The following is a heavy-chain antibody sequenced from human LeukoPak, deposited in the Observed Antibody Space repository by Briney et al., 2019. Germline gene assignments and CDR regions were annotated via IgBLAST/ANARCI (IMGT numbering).Heavy chain of an antibody. CDR3: ARAIAGVFDY. CDR2: ISSNGGST. J-gene: IGHJ4*02. CDR1: GFTFSRYA. V-gene: IGHV3-64*01. Sequence: PGGSLRLSCAASGFTFSRYALPWPRQAPGKGLQYVSAISSNGGSTYYANSVKGRFTISRDNSKNTLYLQMGSLRAEDMAVYYCARAIAGVFDYWGQGTLVTVSS. D-gene: IGHD3-16*01.